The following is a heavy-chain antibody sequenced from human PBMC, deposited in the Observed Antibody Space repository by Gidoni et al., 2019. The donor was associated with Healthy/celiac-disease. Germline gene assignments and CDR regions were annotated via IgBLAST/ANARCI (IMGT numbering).Heavy chain of an antibody. CDR3: ARLGGNDYGDHFDY. CDR1: GFTFSSYA. CDR2: ISYDGSNK. V-gene: IGHV3-30-3*01. D-gene: IGHD4-17*01. Sequence: CPASGFTFSSYAMHWVRQAPGKGLEWVAVISYDGSNKYYADSVKGRFTISRNNSKNTLYLQMNSRRAEDTAVYYCARLGGNDYGDHFDYWGQGTLVTVSS. J-gene: IGHJ4*02.